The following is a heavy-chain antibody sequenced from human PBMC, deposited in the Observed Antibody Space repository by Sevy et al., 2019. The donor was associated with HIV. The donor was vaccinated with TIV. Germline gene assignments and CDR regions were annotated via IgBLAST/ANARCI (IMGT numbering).Heavy chain of an antibody. CDR2: INHDGSYT. D-gene: IGHD2-21*01. CDR1: GFTFSSHW. Sequence: GGSLRLSCAASGFTFSSHWMHWVRQAPGKGLVWVSRINHDGSYTNYVDSVKGRFTISRDNAKNTLYLQMNSLRAEDTAVYYCARGEIGVGDWFDIWGQGTMVTVSS. J-gene: IGHJ3*01. V-gene: IGHV3-74*01. CDR3: ARGEIGVGDWFDI.